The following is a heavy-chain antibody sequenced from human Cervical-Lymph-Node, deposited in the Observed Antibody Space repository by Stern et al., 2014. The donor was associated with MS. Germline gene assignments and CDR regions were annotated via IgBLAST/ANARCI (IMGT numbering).Heavy chain of an antibody. D-gene: IGHD3-16*01. J-gene: IGHJ3*02. CDR1: GYTFTRYY. V-gene: IGHV1-46*01. CDR2: INPSGGST. Sequence: QVQLVQSGAEVKKPGASVKVSCKASGYTFTRYYMHWVRQAPGQGLEWMGIINPSGGSTRYAQKFQGRVTMTRDTSTSTVYMELSSLRSEDTAVYYCARVGRVTKDAFDIWGQGTMVTVSS. CDR3: ARVGRVTKDAFDI.